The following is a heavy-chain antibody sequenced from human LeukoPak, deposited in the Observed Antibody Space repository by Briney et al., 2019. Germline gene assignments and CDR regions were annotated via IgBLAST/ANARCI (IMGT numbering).Heavy chain of an antibody. CDR2: IWYDGSNK. CDR1: GFTFSSYG. Sequence: PGGSLRLSCAASGFTFSSYGMHWVRQAPGKGLEWVAVIWYDGSNKYYADSVKGRFTISRDNSKNTLYLQMNSLRAEDTAVYYCARERKAHSYYYGMDVWGQGTTVTVSS. CDR3: ARERKAHSYYYGMDV. J-gene: IGHJ6*02. V-gene: IGHV3-33*01.